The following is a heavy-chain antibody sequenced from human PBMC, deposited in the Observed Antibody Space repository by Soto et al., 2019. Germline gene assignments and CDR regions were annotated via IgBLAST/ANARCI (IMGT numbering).Heavy chain of an antibody. Sequence: SETLSLTCTVSGGSISSYYWSWIRQPPGKGLEWIGYIYYSGSTNYNPSLKSRVTISVDTSKNQFSLKLSSVTAADTAVYYCARLVELERYYYYYYYMDVWGKGTTVTVSS. D-gene: IGHD1-1*01. CDR3: ARLVELERYYYYYYYMDV. CDR2: IYYSGST. J-gene: IGHJ6*03. CDR1: GGSISSYY. V-gene: IGHV4-59*08.